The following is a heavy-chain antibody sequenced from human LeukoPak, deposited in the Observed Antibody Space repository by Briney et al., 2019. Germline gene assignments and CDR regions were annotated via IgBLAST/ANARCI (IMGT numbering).Heavy chain of an antibody. CDR2: INTDGTVT. J-gene: IGHJ4*02. D-gene: IGHD6-19*01. V-gene: IGHV3-74*01. Sequence: GESLRLSCAASGFTFSKYWMLWVRQAPGKGLESVSRINTDGTVTTYADSVKGRFTVSRDNADNTMFLQMNSVRDEDTAVYYCATKQWLAPPPDSWGQGTPVTVSS. CDR3: ATKQWLAPPPDS. CDR1: GFTFSKYW.